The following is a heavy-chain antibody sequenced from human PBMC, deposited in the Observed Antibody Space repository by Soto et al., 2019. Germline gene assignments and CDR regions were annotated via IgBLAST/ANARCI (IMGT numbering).Heavy chain of an antibody. D-gene: IGHD3-3*01. CDR1: GFTFSSYW. J-gene: IGHJ4*02. Sequence: GGSLRLSCAASGFTFSSYWMSWVRQAPGKGLEWVANIKQDGSEKYYVDSVKGRFTISRDNAKNSLYLQMNSLRAEDTAVYYCARDHTTNFWSGSHLSDYWGQGTLVTVSS. CDR2: IKQDGSEK. CDR3: ARDHTTNFWSGSHLSDY. V-gene: IGHV3-7*01.